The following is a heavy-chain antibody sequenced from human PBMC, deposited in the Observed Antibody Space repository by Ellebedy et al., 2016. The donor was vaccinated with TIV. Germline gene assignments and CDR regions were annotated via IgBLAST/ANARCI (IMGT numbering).Heavy chain of an antibody. J-gene: IGHJ6*02. Sequence: PGGSLRLSCEGFGYSFTSYRISWVRQMPGKGLEWMGRIDPSDSYVNHNPSFQGHVTISADKSINTAYLQWNSLKASDTGMYYCARLLPTPAYGDYSYYHMDVWGQGTTVTVS. CDR2: IDPSDSYV. CDR1: GYSFTSYR. D-gene: IGHD3-10*01. CDR3: ARLLPTPAYGDYSYYHMDV. V-gene: IGHV5-10-1*01.